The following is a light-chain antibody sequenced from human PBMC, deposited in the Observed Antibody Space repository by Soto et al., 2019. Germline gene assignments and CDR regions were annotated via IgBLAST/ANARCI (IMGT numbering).Light chain of an antibody. V-gene: IGKV3D-15*01. CDR2: GAF. CDR3: QQYNNWPRT. Sequence: EIVLTQSPATLSLSPGERATLSCRASPSVTNFLAWYQQKPGQAPRLLIYGAFNRATGIPARFSGSGSGTEFTLTISSRQSADFAGYYCQQYNNWPRTFGQGTKVDIK. J-gene: IGKJ1*01. CDR1: PSVTNF.